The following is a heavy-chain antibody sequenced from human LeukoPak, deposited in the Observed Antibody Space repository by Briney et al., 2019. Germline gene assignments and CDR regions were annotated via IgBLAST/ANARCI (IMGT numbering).Heavy chain of an antibody. D-gene: IGHD6-19*01. CDR2: ISYDGSNK. Sequence: GGSLRLSCAASGFTFSSYAMYWVRQAPGKGLEWVAVISYDGSNKYYADSVKGRFTISRDNSKNTLYLQMNSLRAEDTAVYYCARGTGDSSGWSIDYWGQGTLVTVSS. CDR3: ARGTGDSSGWSIDY. J-gene: IGHJ4*02. CDR1: GFTFSSYA. V-gene: IGHV3-30*04.